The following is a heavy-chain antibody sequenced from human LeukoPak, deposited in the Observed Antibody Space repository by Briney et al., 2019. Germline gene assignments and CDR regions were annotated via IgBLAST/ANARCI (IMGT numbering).Heavy chain of an antibody. CDR3: ARAKNWSLDY. V-gene: IGHV4-59*12. D-gene: IGHD1-1*01. J-gene: IGHJ4*02. CDR2: IYYSGST. CDR1: GGSISSYY. Sequence: SETLSLTCTVSGGSISSYYWSWIRQPPGKGLEWIGYIYYSGSTNYNPSLKSRVTMSVDTSKSQFSLKLSSVTAADTAVYYCARAKNWSLDYWGQGTLVTVSS.